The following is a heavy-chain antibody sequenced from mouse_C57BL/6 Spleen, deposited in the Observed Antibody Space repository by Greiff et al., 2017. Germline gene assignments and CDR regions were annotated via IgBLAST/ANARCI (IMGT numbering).Heavy chain of an antibody. J-gene: IGHJ3*01. CDR3: AYQLTGTFAY. V-gene: IGHV5-17*01. CDR1: GFTFSDYG. CDR2: ISSGSSTI. D-gene: IGHD4-1*01. Sequence: DVKLVESGGGLVKPGGSLKLSCAASGFTFSDYGMHWVRQAPEKGLEWVAYISSGSSTIYYADTVKGRFTISRDNAKNTLFLQMTSLRSEDTAMYYCAYQLTGTFAYWGQGTLVTVSA.